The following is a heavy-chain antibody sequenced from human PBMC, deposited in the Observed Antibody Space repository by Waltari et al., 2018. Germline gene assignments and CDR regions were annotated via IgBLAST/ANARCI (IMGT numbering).Heavy chain of an antibody. CDR3: AREGGLERKPFDY. V-gene: IGHV4-4*07. J-gene: IGHJ4*02. CDR1: GGSISSYY. Sequence: QVQLQESGPGLVKPSETLSLTCTVSGGSISSYYWSWIRQPAGKGLAWIGGNYPRGSTNYNPSLNRRVTLSVDPSKNQFSLKLSPVTAADTAVYYCAREGGLERKPFDYWGQGTLVTVSS. CDR2: NYPRGST. D-gene: IGHD1-1*01.